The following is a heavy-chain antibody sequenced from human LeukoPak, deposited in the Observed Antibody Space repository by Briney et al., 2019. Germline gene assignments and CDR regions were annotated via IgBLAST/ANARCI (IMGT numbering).Heavy chain of an antibody. CDR3: AKDQVEGYYYYGMDV. J-gene: IGHJ6*02. V-gene: IGHV3-21*01. CDR1: GFTFSTYT. Sequence: GGSLRLSCAASGFTFSTYTMNWVRQAPGKGLEWVSSISSSSYYIYYADSVKGRFTISRDNAKNSLFLQMNSLRAEDTAVYYCAKDQVEGYYYYGMDVWGQGTTVTVSS. D-gene: IGHD2-15*01. CDR2: ISSSSYYI.